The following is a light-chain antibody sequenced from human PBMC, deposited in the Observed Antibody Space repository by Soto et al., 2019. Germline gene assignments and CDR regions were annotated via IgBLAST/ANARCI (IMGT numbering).Light chain of an antibody. CDR2: GAS. V-gene: IGKV3-20*01. J-gene: IGKJ1*01. CDR1: QSVSSSF. CDR3: LKSYSTPQT. Sequence: EILFTQSPGTLSLSPVERATLSCRASQSVSSSFLAWYQQKPGQAPRLLIYGASNRATGIPDRFSGSGSGTAFTLTISSLQPEDFATYYCLKSYSTPQTFGQGTKVDIK.